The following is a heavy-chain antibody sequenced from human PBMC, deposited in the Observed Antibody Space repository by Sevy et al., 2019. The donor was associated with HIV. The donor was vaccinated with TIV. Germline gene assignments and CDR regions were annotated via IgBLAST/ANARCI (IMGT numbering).Heavy chain of an antibody. D-gene: IGHD3-10*01. CDR1: GFTFSDYG. J-gene: IGHJ4*02. V-gene: IGHV3-33*01. Sequence: GWSLRLSCAASGFTFSDYGMHWVRQAPGKGLEWVAVIWYDGSNKYYAESVKGRFTISRDNSKNTLYVQMNSLRAEDTAVYYCARDKLLPVMITMVRGALSYYFDYWGQGTLVTVSS. CDR3: ARDKLLPVMITMVRGALSYYFDY. CDR2: IWYDGSNK.